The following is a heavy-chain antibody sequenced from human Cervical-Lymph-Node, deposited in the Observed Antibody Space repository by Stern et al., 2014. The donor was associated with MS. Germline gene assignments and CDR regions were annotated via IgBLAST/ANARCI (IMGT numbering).Heavy chain of an antibody. CDR3: ARDQVVMTDIHAFDI. V-gene: IGHV3-33*01. CDR2: MWYDGINK. J-gene: IGHJ3*02. D-gene: IGHD2-21*02. Sequence: QVQLVESGGGVVQPGRSLSLPWAASGFTFSGYGMHWVRQAPGKGLEWVAVMWYDGINKYYADSVKGRFTISRDTSGNTLYLQMNSLRAEDTAVYYCARDQVVMTDIHAFDIWGQGTTVSVSS. CDR1: GFTFSGYG.